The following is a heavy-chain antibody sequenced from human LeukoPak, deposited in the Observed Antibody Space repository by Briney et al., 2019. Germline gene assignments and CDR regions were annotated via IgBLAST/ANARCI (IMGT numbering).Heavy chain of an antibody. D-gene: IGHD2-15*01. J-gene: IGHJ3*02. V-gene: IGHV4-59*12. CDR2: IFFSGST. Sequence: PSETLSLTCSVSGGSFSSYYWTWIRQPPGKGLEWIGYIFFSGSTNYSPSLKSRVTISIDTSKNQFSLKLSSVTAADTAVYYCANTPGDAFDIWGQGTMVTVSS. CDR3: ANTPGDAFDI. CDR1: GGSFSSYY.